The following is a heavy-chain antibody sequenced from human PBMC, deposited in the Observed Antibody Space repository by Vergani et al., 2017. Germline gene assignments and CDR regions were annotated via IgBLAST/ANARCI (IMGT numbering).Heavy chain of an antibody. D-gene: IGHD2-2*01. Sequence: QVQLVESGGGVVQPGRSLRLSCAASGFTFSSYGMHWVRQAPGKGLEWVAVISYDGSNKYYADSVKGRFTISRDNSKNTLYLQMNSLRAEDTAVYYCEKGGGYCSSTSCYYLTYYYYMDVWGKGTTVTVSS. CDR2: ISYDGSNK. J-gene: IGHJ6*03. V-gene: IGHV3-30*18. CDR3: EKGGGYCSSTSCYYLTYYYYMDV. CDR1: GFTFSSYG.